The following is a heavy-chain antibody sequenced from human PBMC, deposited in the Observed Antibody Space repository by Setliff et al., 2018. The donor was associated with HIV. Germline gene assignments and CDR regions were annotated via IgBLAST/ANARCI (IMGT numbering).Heavy chain of an antibody. V-gene: IGHV3-11*04. J-gene: IGHJ4*02. CDR1: GFTFSDDY. CDR2: ISSSGSTT. CDR3: TKNLYRSPWSPLDY. Sequence: GGSLRLSCAASGFTFSDDYMSWIRQTPGKGLEWISCISSSGSTTYYADSVKGRFTISRDNSKNTLYLQMNSLRAEDTAVYYCTKNLYRSPWSPLDYWGQGTLVTVSS. D-gene: IGHD6-19*01.